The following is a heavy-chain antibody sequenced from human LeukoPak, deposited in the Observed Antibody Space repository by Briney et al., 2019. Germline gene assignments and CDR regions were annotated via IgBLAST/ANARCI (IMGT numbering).Heavy chain of an antibody. CDR1: GDSVSSNNGA. V-gene: IGHV6-1*01. CDR2: TYYRSKWYN. D-gene: IGHD3-9*01. J-gene: IGHJ4*02. CDR3: ARDVGATGWHTFDY. Sequence: SQTLSVTCAISGDSVSSNNGAWNWIRQSPSRDLEWLGRTYYRSKWYNDYAGSFISRITISPDTSKNQFSLQLDSVTPEDTAVYYCARDVGATGWHTFDYWGQGTLVTVSS.